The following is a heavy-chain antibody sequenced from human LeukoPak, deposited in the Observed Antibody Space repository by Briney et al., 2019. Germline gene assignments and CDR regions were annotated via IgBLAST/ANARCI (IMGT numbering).Heavy chain of an antibody. CDR3: AKGSSGGSYSD. CDR1: GFTFSSYV. CDR2: ISGSSGST. V-gene: IGHV3-23*01. J-gene: IGHJ4*02. Sequence: GGSLRLSCAASGFTFSSYVMSWVRQAPGKGLEWVSGISGSSGSTYYADSVKGRFTISRDNSKNTLYLQMNSLRAEDTAVYYCAKGSSGGSYSDWGQGTLVTVSS. D-gene: IGHD1-26*01.